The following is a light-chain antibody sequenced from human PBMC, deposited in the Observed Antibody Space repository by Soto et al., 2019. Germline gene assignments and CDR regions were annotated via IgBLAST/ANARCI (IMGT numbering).Light chain of an antibody. CDR3: CSYAGSPYV. Sequence: QSALTQPRSVSGSPGQSVTISCTGTSSDVGAYNYVFWYRQHPGRAPKLMIYDVSKRPSGVPDRFSGSKSGNTASLTISGLQAEDEADYYCCSYAGSPYVFGTGTKVTVL. CDR2: DVS. V-gene: IGLV2-11*01. CDR1: SSDVGAYNY. J-gene: IGLJ1*01.